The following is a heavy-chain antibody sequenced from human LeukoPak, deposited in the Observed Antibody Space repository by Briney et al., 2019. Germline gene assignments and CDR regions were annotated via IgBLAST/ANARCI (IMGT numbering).Heavy chain of an antibody. Sequence: GGSLRLSCAASGFSFSTYAMSWVRQIPGKGLEWVSAISGSDPGTYYADSVKDRFTISRVNSRNTLYLQMNRLRVEDTAVYYCAKGSRGSCRGAYCYSFDNWGQGAVVTVSS. J-gene: IGHJ4*02. V-gene: IGHV3-23*01. D-gene: IGHD2-21*02. CDR1: GFSFSTYA. CDR3: AKGSRGSCRGAYCYSFDN. CDR2: ISGSDPGT.